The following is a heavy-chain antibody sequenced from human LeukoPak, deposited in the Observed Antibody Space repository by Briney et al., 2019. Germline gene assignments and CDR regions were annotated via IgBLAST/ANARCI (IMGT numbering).Heavy chain of an antibody. D-gene: IGHD2-2*02. Sequence: PSETLSLTCAVYGGSFSGYYWSWIRQPPGKGLEWIGEINHSGSTNYNPSLKSRVTISVDTSKNQFSLKLSSVTAADTAVYYCARIRPVVPAAIFLRRDYYYYMDVWGKGTTVTVSS. CDR2: INHSGST. J-gene: IGHJ6*03. CDR1: GGSFSGYY. CDR3: ARIRPVVPAAIFLRRDYYYYMDV. V-gene: IGHV4-34*01.